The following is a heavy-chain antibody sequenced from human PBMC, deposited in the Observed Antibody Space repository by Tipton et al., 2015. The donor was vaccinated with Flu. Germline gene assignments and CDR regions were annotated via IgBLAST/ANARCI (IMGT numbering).Heavy chain of an antibody. D-gene: IGHD3-10*01. Sequence: TLSLTCTVSGGSISSYYWSWIRQPAGKGLEWIGRIYTSGSTNYNPSLKSRVTMSVDTSKNQFSLKLSSVTAADTAVYCCARDEAYYYGSGSFYGMDVWGQGTTVTVSS. CDR3: ARDEAYYYGSGSFYGMDV. CDR2: IYTSGST. V-gene: IGHV4-4*07. J-gene: IGHJ6*02. CDR1: GGSISSYY.